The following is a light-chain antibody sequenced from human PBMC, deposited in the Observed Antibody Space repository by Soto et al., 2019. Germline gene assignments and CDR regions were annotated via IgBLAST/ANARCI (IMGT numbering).Light chain of an antibody. CDR1: QSVSSSY. J-gene: IGKJ1*01. CDR3: QQYGSSPQT. CDR2: GAS. Sequence: EIVMTQSPATLSVSPGEGATLSCRASQSVSSSYLAWYQQKPGQAPRLLIYGASSRATGIPDRFSGSGSGTDFTLTISRLEPEDFAVYYCQQYGSSPQTFGQGTKVDI. V-gene: IGKV3-20*01.